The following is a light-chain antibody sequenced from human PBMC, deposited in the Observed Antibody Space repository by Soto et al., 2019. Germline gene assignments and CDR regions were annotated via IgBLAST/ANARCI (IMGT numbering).Light chain of an antibody. CDR1: QSVRNNY. Sequence: EIVLTQSPGTLSLSPGERATLSCRASQSVRNNYLAWYQQKPGQPPRLLIYGASSRATGIPDRFSGSGSGTDFTLTITRLEPEDFAVYYCQQYGNSKTFGQGTKVEIK. CDR3: QQYGNSKT. V-gene: IGKV3-20*01. CDR2: GAS. J-gene: IGKJ1*01.